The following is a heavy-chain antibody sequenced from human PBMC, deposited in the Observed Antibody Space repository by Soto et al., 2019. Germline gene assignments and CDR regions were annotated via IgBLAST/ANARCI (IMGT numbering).Heavy chain of an antibody. CDR2: INHSGST. CDR3: ARAGLPYDYVWGSYRSYYYYGMDV. D-gene: IGHD3-16*02. CDR1: GGSFSGYY. V-gene: IGHV4-34*01. Sequence: QVQLQQWGAGLLKPSETLSLTCAVYGGSFSGYYWSWIRQPPGKGLEWIGEINHSGSTNYNPSLKSRVTISVDTSKNQFSLKLSSVTAADTAVYYCARAGLPYDYVWGSYRSYYYYGMDVWGQGTTVTVSS. J-gene: IGHJ6*02.